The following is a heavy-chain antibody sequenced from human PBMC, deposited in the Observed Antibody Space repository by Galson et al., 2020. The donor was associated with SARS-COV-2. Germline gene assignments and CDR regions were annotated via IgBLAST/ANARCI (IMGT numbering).Heavy chain of an antibody. V-gene: IGHV4-34*01. D-gene: IGHD2-15*01. J-gene: IGHJ6*03. CDR3: AREVVVAATFLYYDYMDV. CDR1: GGSFSGYY. CDR2: INHRGST. Sequence: SQTLSLTCAVYGGSFSGYYWTWIRQSPGKGLEWIGKINHRGSTNYNPSLKSRVTISVDTSKNQFSLNLNSVAAADTAVYYCAREVVVAATFLYYDYMDVWGKGTTVTVSS.